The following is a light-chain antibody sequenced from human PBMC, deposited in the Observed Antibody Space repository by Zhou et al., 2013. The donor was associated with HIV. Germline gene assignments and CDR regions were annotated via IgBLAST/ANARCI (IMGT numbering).Light chain of an antibody. CDR2: LAS. V-gene: IGKV1-16*01. CDR3: QQYSDYPWT. J-gene: IGKJ1*01. CDR1: QDISNE. Sequence: DIQMTQSPSSMSASVGDRVTITCRASQDISNELAWFQQRPGEAPKSLIRLASRLLSGVPSRFSGSGSGTDFTLTISSLETEDFGTYYCQQYSDYPWTFGQGTKVGIK.